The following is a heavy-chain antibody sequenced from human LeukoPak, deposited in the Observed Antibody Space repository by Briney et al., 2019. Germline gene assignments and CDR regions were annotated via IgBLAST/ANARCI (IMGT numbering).Heavy chain of an antibody. CDR1: GGSINSNSYY. V-gene: IGHV4-39*01. CDR3: ARQDGKVASKHIDY. CDR2: IYYSGNS. D-gene: IGHD6-19*01. J-gene: IGHJ4*02. Sequence: SETLSLTCNVSGGSINSNSYYWGWIRQPPGKGLEWIGSIYYSGNSYYNPSLKSRVTISVDTSKNQFSLRLSSVTAADSAVYYCARQDGKVASKHIDYWGQGTLVTVSS.